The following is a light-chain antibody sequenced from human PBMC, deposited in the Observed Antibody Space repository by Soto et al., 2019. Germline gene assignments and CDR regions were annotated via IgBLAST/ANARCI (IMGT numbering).Light chain of an antibody. CDR3: QQYGSSPPWT. CDR2: GAS. V-gene: IGKV3-20*01. CDR1: QSVNIY. J-gene: IGKJ1*01. Sequence: IGMTQARANLAVSPVESATLSPRASQSVNIYLAWYQQKPGQAPRLLIYGASSRATGIPDRFSGSGSGTDFTLTISRLEPEDFAVYYCQQYGSSPPWTFGQGTKVDI.